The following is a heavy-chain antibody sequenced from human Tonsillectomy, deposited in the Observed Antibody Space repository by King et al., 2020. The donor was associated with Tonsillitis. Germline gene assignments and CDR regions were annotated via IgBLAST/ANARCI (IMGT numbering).Heavy chain of an antibody. CDR3: VKERSPRGAFDI. CDR1: GFTFSSYA. CDR2: IGSNGVST. V-gene: IGHV3-64D*06. D-gene: IGHD6-6*01. J-gene: IGHJ3*02. Sequence: VQLVESGGGLVQPGGSLRLSCSASGFTFSSYAMHWVRQAPGKGLDYVSAIGSNGVSTYYADSVKGRFTISRDNSKNTLYLQMSSLRAEDTAVYYCVKERSPRGAFDIWGQGTMVTVSS.